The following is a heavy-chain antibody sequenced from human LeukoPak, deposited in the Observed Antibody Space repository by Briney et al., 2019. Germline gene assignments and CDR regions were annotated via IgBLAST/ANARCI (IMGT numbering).Heavy chain of an antibody. CDR3: TRRGSYYGMDV. V-gene: IGHV3-73*01. CDR2: IRSKANSYAT. Sequence: GGSLKLSGAASGFTFSGSATHWVRQASGKGLDWVGRIRSKANSYATAYAASVKGRFTISRDDSKNTAYLQMNSLKTEDTAVYYCTRRGSYYGMDVWGQGTTVTVSS. D-gene: IGHD1-14*01. J-gene: IGHJ6*02. CDR1: GFTFSGSA.